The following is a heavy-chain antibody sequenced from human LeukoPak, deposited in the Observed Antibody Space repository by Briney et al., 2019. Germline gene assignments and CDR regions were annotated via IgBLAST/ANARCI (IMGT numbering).Heavy chain of an antibody. J-gene: IGHJ3*02. CDR3: ARPSYITIFGVVIRDAFDI. CDR1: GGTFSSYA. CDR2: IIPIFGTA. V-gene: IGHV1-69*13. D-gene: IGHD3-3*01. Sequence: SVKVSCKASGGTFSSYAISWVRQAPGQGLEWMGGIIPIFGTANYAPKFQGRVTITADESTSTAYMELSSLRSEDTAVYYCARPSYITIFGVVIRDAFDIWGQGTMVTVSS.